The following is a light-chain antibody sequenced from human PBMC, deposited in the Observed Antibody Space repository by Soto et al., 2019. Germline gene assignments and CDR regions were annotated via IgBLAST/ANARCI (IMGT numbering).Light chain of an antibody. CDR3: SSYTSSTPTV. CDR1: RNDVGGYNY. J-gene: IGLJ1*01. CDR2: DVS. Sequence: QSVLAQPASMSGAPGQSITISCTGARNDVGGYNYVSWYQQHPGKAPKLMIYDVSNRPSGVSNRFSGSKSGNTASLTISGLQAEDEADYYCSSYTSSTPTVFRTGTKVTVL. V-gene: IGLV2-14*01.